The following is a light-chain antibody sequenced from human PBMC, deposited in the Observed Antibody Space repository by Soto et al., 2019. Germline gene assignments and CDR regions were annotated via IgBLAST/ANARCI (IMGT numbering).Light chain of an antibody. CDR1: QGISSY. CDR2: ATS. CDR3: QTYYSSRET. J-gene: IGKJ1*01. Sequence: DIQMTQSPSSLSASVGDRVTITCRASQGISSYLAWYQQKPGKVPKVLIYATSTFQSGVPSRFSGSGSGTDFTLTISSLQPEYVVTYYCQTYYSSRETVGQGTMVESK. V-gene: IGKV1-27*01.